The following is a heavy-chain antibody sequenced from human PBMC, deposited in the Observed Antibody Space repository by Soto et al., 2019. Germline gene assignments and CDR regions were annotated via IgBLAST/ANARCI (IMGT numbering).Heavy chain of an antibody. J-gene: IGHJ5*02. CDR3: ALLQIVDYDFWSGYNNWFDP. V-gene: IGHV5-10-1*01. CDR1: GYSFTSYW. Sequence: GESLKISCKGSGYSFTSYWISWVRQMPGKGLEWMGRIDPSDSYTNYSPSFQGHVTISADKSISTAYLQWSSLKASDTAMYYFALLQIVDYDFWSGYNNWFDPWGQGTLVTVSS. D-gene: IGHD3-3*01. CDR2: IDPSDSYT.